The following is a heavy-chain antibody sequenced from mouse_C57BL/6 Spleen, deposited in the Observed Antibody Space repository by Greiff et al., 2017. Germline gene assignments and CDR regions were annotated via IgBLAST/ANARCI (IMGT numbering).Heavy chain of an antibody. J-gene: IGHJ2*01. CDR1: GFTFSDYG. D-gene: IGHD1-1*01. CDR3: ARPRDYYGSSLDD. CDR2: ISSGSSTI. Sequence: EVHLVESGGGLVKPGGSLKLSCAASGFTFSDYGMHWVRQAPEKGLEWVAYISSGSSTIYYADTVKGRFTISRDNAKNTLFLQMTSLRSEDTAMYYCARPRDYYGSSLDDWGQGTTRTVSS. V-gene: IGHV5-17*01.